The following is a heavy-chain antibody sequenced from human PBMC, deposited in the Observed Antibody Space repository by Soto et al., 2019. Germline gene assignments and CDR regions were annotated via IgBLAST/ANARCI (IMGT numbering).Heavy chain of an antibody. CDR2: ISSSGTTI. Sequence: GGSLRLSCAASGFTLRSYSMNWVRQAPGKGLEWVSYISSSGTTIYHADSVKGRFTFSRDKAKNSLYLQMDSLRAEDTAVYYCARGGGDYAYFDYWGQGTLVTVSS. CDR1: GFTLRSYS. V-gene: IGHV3-48*01. D-gene: IGHD4-17*01. CDR3: ARGGGDYAYFDY. J-gene: IGHJ4*02.